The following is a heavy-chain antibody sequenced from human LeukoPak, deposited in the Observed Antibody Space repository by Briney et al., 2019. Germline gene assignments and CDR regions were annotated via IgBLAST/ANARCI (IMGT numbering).Heavy chain of an antibody. Sequence: PGGSLRLSCSASGFTFSSYAMHWVRQAPGKGLEYVSAISSNGGSTYYADSVKGRFTISRDNSKNTLYLQMSSLRAEDTAVYYCARRSSGSPPYYFDYWGQGTLVTVSS. CDR3: ARRSSGSPPYYFDY. V-gene: IGHV3-64D*06. CDR2: ISSNGGST. J-gene: IGHJ4*02. D-gene: IGHD1-26*01. CDR1: GFTFSSYA.